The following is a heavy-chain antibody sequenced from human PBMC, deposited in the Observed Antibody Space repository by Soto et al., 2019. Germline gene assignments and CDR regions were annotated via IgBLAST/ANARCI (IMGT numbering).Heavy chain of an antibody. CDR2: LWAAGSRQ. V-gene: IGHV3-33*01. CDR1: GFAFSADA. CDR3: VRRTGYWGISDN. D-gene: IGHD3-9*01. Sequence: QVQLVESGGGVIQPGKSLRLSCAASGFAFSADAMHWVRQAPGHGLEWVAVLWAAGSRQFYLDSVKGRFSISRDNSKNTLCLQMTNLRIDAMAIYFCVRRTGYWGISDNWGKETLVSVSS. J-gene: IGHJ4*02.